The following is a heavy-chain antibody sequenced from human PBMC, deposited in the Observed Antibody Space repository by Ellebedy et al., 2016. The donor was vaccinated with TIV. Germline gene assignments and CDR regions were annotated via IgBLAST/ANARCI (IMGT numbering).Heavy chain of an antibody. J-gene: IGHJ5*02. D-gene: IGHD2-8*02. CDR2: VNWNSVSI. V-gene: IGHV3-9*01. Sequence: SLKISXAGSGFSFDDYAMHWVRQVPGKGLEWVSGVNWNSVSIGYADSVKGRFTISRDNAKKSLYLQMNNLRTEDTAFYYCTRASYMSTVPDHWGQGTLVTVSS. CDR3: TRASYMSTVPDH. CDR1: GFSFDDYA.